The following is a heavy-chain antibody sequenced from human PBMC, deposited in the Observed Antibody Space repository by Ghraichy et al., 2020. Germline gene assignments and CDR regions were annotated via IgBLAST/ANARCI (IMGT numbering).Heavy chain of an antibody. Sequence: SETLSLTCTVSGGSISSSSYYWGWIRQPPGKGLEWIGSIYYSGSTYYNPSLKSRVTISVDTSKNQFSLKLSSVTAADTAVYYCARSLYSSGWYGDYWGQGTLVTVSS. D-gene: IGHD6-19*01. CDR3: ARSLYSSGWYGDY. J-gene: IGHJ4*02. CDR1: GGSISSSSYY. CDR2: IYYSGST. V-gene: IGHV4-39*01.